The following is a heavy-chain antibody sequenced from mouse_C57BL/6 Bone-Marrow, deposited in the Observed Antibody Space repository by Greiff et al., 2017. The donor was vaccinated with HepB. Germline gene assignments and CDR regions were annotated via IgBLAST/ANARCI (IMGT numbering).Heavy chain of an antibody. CDR1: GYTFTSYW. V-gene: IGHV1-64*01. Sequence: VQLQQPGAELVKPGASVKLSCKASGYTFTSYWMHWVKQRPGQGLEWIGMIHPNSGSTNYNEKFKSKATLTVDKSSSTAYMQLSSLTSEDSAVYYCARWYDGYLFAYWGQGTLVTVSA. CDR2: IHPNSGST. J-gene: IGHJ3*01. CDR3: ARWYDGYLFAY. D-gene: IGHD2-3*01.